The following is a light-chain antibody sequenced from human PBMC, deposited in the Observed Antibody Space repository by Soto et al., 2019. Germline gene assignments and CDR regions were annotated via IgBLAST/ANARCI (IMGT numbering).Light chain of an antibody. CDR3: CSYAGSSTVM. CDR1: SSDVGGYNL. Sequence: QSVLTQHASVSGSPGQSITISCTGTSSDVGGYNLVSWYQQHPGKAPKLLIYEGSKRPSGASDRFSGSKSGNTASLTISGLQAEDEADYYCCSYAGSSTVMFGGGTKLTVL. CDR2: EGS. V-gene: IGLV2-23*01. J-gene: IGLJ3*02.